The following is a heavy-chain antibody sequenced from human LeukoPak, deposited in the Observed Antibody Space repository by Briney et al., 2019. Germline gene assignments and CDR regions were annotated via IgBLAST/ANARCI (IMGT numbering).Heavy chain of an antibody. D-gene: IGHD3-16*01. Sequence: GGSLRLSCATSGFNFNAYTMHWVRQAPGKGLEWVSGISGTGASTYYADSVKGRFTISRDNSKNTLYLQMNTLRAEDTAVYYCAKGVYDYVWGTPAVWGKGTTVTVSS. CDR1: GFNFNAYT. CDR2: ISGTGAST. CDR3: AKGVYDYVWGTPAV. J-gene: IGHJ6*04. V-gene: IGHV3-23*01.